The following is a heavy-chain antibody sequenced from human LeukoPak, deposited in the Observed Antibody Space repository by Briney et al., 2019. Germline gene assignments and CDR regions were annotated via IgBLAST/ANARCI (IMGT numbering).Heavy chain of an antibody. CDR3: AKDLESMVRGACMDA. CDR1: GFTFSSYG. CDR2: ITYDGYYK. V-gene: IGHV3-30*18. Sequence: PGRSLRLSCAASGFTFSSYGMHWVRQAPGKGLEWVAVITYDGYYKYYADSVKGRFTISSDNSKNTLFLQMNSLRAEDTAVYYCAKDLESMVRGACMDAWGQGTTVTVSS. J-gene: IGHJ6*02. D-gene: IGHD3-10*01.